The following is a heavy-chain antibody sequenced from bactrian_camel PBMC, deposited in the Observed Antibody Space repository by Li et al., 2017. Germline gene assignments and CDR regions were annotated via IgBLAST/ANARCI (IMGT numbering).Heavy chain of an antibody. J-gene: IGHJ4*01. V-gene: IGHV3S40*01. Sequence: VQLVESGGGLVQPGGSLRLSCAASGFTFGRDAMNWVRQAPGKGLEWASAINGGGAGTYYADSVTGRFAISRDNAKNTVALQMNRLKPEDTALYYCATPLASGTWPFASSWGQGTQVTVS. D-gene: IGHD3*01. CDR3: ATPLASGTWPFASS. CDR1: GFTFGRDA. CDR2: INGGGAGT.